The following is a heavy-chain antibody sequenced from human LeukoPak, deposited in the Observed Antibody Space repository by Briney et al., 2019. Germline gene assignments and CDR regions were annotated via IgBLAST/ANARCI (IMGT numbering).Heavy chain of an antibody. CDR1: GFTFSSYG. V-gene: IGHV3-74*01. D-gene: IGHD1-26*01. J-gene: IGHJ5*02. CDR3: VRLSWELGDGGVT. Sequence: PGGSLRLSCAASGFTFSSYGMHWVRQAPGKGLVWISRINSDGSSTTYADSVKGRFTISRDNVKNTLYLQMNNLRAEDTAVYYCVRLSWELGDGGVTWGQGTLVTVSS. CDR2: INSDGSST.